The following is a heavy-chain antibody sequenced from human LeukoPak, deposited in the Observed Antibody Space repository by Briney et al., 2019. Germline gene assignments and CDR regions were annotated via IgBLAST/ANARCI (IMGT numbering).Heavy chain of an antibody. CDR1: QFTFSNYA. CDR3: ARAKPKNMVRGLIMRRESRYYFDY. J-gene: IGHJ4*02. D-gene: IGHD3-10*01. V-gene: IGHV3-21*01. CDR2: ISSSSSYI. Sequence: GGSLRLSCAASQFTFSNYAFHWVRQAPGKGPEWVSSISSSSSYIYYADSVKGRFTISRDNAKNSLYLQMNSLRAEDTAVYYCARAKPKNMVRGLIMRRESRYYFDYWGQGTLVTVSS.